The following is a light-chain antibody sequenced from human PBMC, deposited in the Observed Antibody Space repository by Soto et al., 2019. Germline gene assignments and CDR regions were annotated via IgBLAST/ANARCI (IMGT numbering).Light chain of an antibody. CDR1: QSVSRY. J-gene: IGKJ4*01. V-gene: IGKV3-11*01. Sequence: EIGLTQSPATLSLSPGDRATLSCRASQSVSRYLAWYQQKPGQAPRLLIHDTSTRATGVPDTFSGSGSGTEFTHTISSREPEDSAMYYCQQRFSWPPTFGGGTHVEIK. CDR2: DTS. CDR3: QQRFSWPPT.